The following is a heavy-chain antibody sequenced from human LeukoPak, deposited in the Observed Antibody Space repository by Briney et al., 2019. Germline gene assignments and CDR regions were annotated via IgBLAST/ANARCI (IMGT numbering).Heavy chain of an antibody. Sequence: KSGGSLRLSCAASGFTFSDYYMSWIRQAPGKGLEWVSYISTSGRYTNYTDSVKGRFTISRDNAKNSLYLQMSSLRAEDTAVYYCASPRSDYYDSSGYYLYFQHWGQGTLVTVSS. CDR3: ASPRSDYYDSSGYYLYFQH. D-gene: IGHD3-22*01. J-gene: IGHJ1*01. CDR1: GFTFSDYY. CDR2: ISTSGRYT. V-gene: IGHV3-11*03.